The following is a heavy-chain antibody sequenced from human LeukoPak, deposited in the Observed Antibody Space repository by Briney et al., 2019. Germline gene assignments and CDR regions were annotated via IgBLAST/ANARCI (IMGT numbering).Heavy chain of an antibody. D-gene: IGHD3-22*01. CDR2: ISGSGGST. J-gene: IGHJ3*02. V-gene: IGHV3-23*01. Sequence: GGSLRLSCAASGFTFSSYAMSWVRQAPGKGLEWVSAISGSGGSTYYADSVKGRFTISRDNSKNTLYLQMNSLRAEDTAVYYCASSQYYYDSSGYFDAFDIWGQGTMVTVSS. CDR3: ASSQYYYDSSGYFDAFDI. CDR1: GFTFSSYA.